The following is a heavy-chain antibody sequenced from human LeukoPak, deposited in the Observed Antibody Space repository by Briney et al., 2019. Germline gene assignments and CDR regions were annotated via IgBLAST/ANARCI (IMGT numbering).Heavy chain of an antibody. CDR1: GFTLDDYA. CDR3: AKGLGGIGAYFDY. V-gene: IGHV3-9*03. CDR2: ISWNSGSI. D-gene: IGHD1-26*01. J-gene: IGHJ4*02. Sequence: LRLSCAASGFTLDDYAMHWVRQAPGKGLEWVSGISWNSGSIGYADSVKGGFTISRDNAKNSLYLQMNSLRAEDMALYYCAKGLGGIGAYFDYWGQGTLVTVSS.